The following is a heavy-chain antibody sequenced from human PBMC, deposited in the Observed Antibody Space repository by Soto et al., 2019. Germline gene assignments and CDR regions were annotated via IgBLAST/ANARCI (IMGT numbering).Heavy chain of an antibody. D-gene: IGHD5-12*01. V-gene: IGHV1-2*02. J-gene: IGHJ4*02. CDR3: ARHSGYDYVFDY. Sequence: GASVKVSCKASGYTFTGYYIHWVRQAPGHGLEWMGWINPNNGDTHYAQSFQGRVTMTRDTSTSTAYMELSSLTFDDTAVYYCARHSGYDYVFDYWGQGTLVTVSS. CDR1: GYTFTGYY. CDR2: INPNNGDT.